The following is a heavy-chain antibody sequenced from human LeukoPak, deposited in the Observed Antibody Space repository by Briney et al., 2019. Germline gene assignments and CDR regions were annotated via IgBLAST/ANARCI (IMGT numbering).Heavy chain of an antibody. CDR3: ARVTIFGVDPYYFDY. CDR1: GFTFSSHW. J-gene: IGHJ4*02. CDR2: INSDGSSI. V-gene: IGHV3-74*01. Sequence: PGGSLRLSCAASGFTFSSHWMHWVRQAPGKGLVWVSRINSDGSSISYADSVKGRFTISRDNAKNTLYLQMNSLRAEDTAVYYCARVTIFGVDPYYFDYWGQGTLVTVSS. D-gene: IGHD3-3*01.